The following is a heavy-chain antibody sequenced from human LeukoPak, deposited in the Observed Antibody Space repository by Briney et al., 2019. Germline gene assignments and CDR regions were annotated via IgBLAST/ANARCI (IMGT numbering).Heavy chain of an antibody. CDR2: VYYTGAT. V-gene: IGHV4-59*08. CDR1: GGSISAYY. J-gene: IGHJ4*02. Sequence: SETLSLTCTVSGGSISAYYWSWIRQPPGKGLEWIGDVYYTGATSCNPSLKSRVTISVDTSKNQFSLNLTSVTAADAAVYYCARLTRHYFVFWGRGTPVAVSS. CDR3: ARLTRHYFVF.